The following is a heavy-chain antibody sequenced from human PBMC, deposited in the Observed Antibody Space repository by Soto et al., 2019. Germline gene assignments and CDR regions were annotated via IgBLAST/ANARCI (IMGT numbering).Heavy chain of an antibody. CDR2: IYYSGTT. J-gene: IGHJ4*02. D-gene: IGHD1-26*01. V-gene: IGHV4-59*11. CDR3: ARAKWYCEY. Sequence: QVQLQESGPGLVKPSETLSLTCTVSGGSINNHYWSWIRQPPGKGLEWIGYIYYSGTTNYNPSLKGRVTISVDTSKNQSSLNLTSRTAADTATYYCARAKWYCEYWGQGTLVTVSS. CDR1: GGSINNHY.